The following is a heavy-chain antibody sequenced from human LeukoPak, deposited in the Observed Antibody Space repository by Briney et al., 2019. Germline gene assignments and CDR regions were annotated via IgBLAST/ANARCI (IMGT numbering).Heavy chain of an antibody. CDR2: IYHSGST. CDR3: ARGGYDYGGH. CDR1: GGSISSSSYY. D-gene: IGHD4-23*01. Sequence: PSETLSLTCTVSGGSISSSSYYWGWIRQPPGKGLEWIGSIYHSGSTYYNPSLKSRVTISVDTSKNQFSLKLSSVTAADTAVYYCARGGYDYGGHWGQGTLVTVSS. J-gene: IGHJ4*02. V-gene: IGHV4-39*07.